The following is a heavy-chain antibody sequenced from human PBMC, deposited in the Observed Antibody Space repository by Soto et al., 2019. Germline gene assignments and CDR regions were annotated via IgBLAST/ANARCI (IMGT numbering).Heavy chain of an antibody. CDR3: AREIERLLGY. D-gene: IGHD3-3*01. V-gene: IGHV3-30*04. J-gene: IGHJ4*02. Sequence: QVQLVESGGGVVQPGRSLRLSCAASGFSFSSYAMHWVRQAPGKGLGWVAVISYAGRNKYYADSVKGRFTISRDNSKNTLYLQMNSLRTEDTAVYYCAREIERLLGYWGQGTLVTVSS. CDR2: ISYAGRNK. CDR1: GFSFSSYA.